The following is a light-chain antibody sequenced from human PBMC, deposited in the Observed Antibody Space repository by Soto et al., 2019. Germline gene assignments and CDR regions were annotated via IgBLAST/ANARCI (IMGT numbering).Light chain of an antibody. V-gene: IGKV3-20*01. CDR1: HSVSSSY. J-gene: IGKJ4*01. CDR3: QQYGSSPLT. Sequence: DIVLTQSPGTLSLSPGERATLSCRASHSVSSSYLAWYQQKPGQAPRLLIYGASSRATGIPDRFSGSGSGTDFTLTISRLEPEDFALYYCQQYGSSPLTFGGGTKVDIK. CDR2: GAS.